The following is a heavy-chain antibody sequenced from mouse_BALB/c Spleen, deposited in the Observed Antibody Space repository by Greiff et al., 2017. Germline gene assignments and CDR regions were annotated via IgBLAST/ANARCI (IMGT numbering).Heavy chain of an antibody. V-gene: IGHV2-9*02. CDR2: IWAGGST. CDR3: ARDERYDGYAMDY. D-gene: IGHD2-14*01. J-gene: IGHJ4*01. CDR1: GFSLTSYG. Sequence: VHLVESGPGLVAPSQSLSITCTVSGFSLTSYGVHWVRQPPGKGLEWLGVIWAGGSTNYNSALMSRLSISKDNSKSQVFLKMNSLQTDDTAMYYCARDERYDGYAMDYWGQGTSVTVSS.